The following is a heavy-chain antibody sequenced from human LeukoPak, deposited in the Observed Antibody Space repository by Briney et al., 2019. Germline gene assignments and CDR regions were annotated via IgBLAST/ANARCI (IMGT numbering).Heavy chain of an antibody. CDR1: GYTFTGYY. J-gene: IGHJ4*02. V-gene: IGHV1-2*02. Sequence: ASVKVSCTASGYTFTGYYMHWVRQAPGRGLEWMGWINPNSGGTKYAQKFQGRVTLTRDTSITTAYMELNRLTSDETAVYYCSRAYRSGWYGTRDWGQGTQVTVSS. CDR2: INPNSGGT. CDR3: SRAYRSGWYGTRD. D-gene: IGHD6-13*01.